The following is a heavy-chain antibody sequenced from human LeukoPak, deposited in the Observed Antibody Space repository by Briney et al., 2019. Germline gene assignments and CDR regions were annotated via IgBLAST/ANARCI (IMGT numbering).Heavy chain of an antibody. CDR3: ASDPNSSSSDFDY. CDR2: IYYSGST. D-gene: IGHD6-6*01. J-gene: IGHJ4*02. Sequence: SETLSLTCTVSGGSISSSSYYWGWIRQPPGKGLEWIGSIYYSGSTYYNPFLKSRVTISVDTSKNQFPLKLSSVTAADTAVYYCASDPNSSSSDFDYWGQGTLVTVSS. V-gene: IGHV4-39*01. CDR1: GGSISSSSYY.